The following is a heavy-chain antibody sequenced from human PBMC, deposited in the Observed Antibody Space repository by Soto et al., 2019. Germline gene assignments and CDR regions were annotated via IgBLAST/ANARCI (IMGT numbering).Heavy chain of an antibody. D-gene: IGHD3-9*01. J-gene: IGHJ1*01. CDR3: ASGPRYDTPGYFQH. CDR1: GYTFTSYA. V-gene: IGHV1-3*01. CDR2: INAGNGNT. Sequence: ASVKVSCKASGYTFTSYAMHWVRQAPGQRLEWMGWINAGNGNTKYSQKFQGRVPITRDTSASTAYLELSSLRSEDTAVYYCASGPRYDTPGYFQHWGQGTLVTVSS.